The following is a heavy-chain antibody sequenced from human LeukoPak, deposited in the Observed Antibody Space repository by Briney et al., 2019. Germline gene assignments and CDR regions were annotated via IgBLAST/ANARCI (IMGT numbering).Heavy chain of an antibody. CDR3: AREHDYGDYVDY. V-gene: IGHV3-30*04. Sequence: PGGSLRLSCAASGFTFSSYAMHWVRQAPGKGLEWVAVISYDGSNKYYADSVKGRFTISRDNSKNTLYLQMNSLRAEDTAVYYCAREHDYGDYVDYWGQGTLVTVSS. CDR2: ISYDGSNK. CDR1: GFTFSSYA. J-gene: IGHJ4*02. D-gene: IGHD4-17*01.